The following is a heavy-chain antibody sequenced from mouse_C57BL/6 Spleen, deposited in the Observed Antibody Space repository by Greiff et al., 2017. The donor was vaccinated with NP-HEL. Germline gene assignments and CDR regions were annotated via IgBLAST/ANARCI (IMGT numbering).Heavy chain of an antibody. V-gene: IGHV1-55*01. J-gene: IGHJ2*01. Sequence: QVQLQQPGAELVKPGASVKMSCKASGYTFTSYWITWVKQRPGQGLAWIGDIYPGSGSTNYNEKFKSKATLTVDTSSSTAYMQLSSLTSEDSAVYYCGGYYGSSYQGYFDYWGQGTTLTVSS. D-gene: IGHD1-1*01. CDR3: GGYYGSSYQGYFDY. CDR1: GYTFTSYW. CDR2: IYPGSGST.